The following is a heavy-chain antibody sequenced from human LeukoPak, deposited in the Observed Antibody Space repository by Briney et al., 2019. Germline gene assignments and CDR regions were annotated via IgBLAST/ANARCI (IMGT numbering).Heavy chain of an antibody. J-gene: IGHJ4*02. CDR3: ASAIVVVPAALGN. CDR1: GGSFSGYY. CDR2: INHSGST. V-gene: IGHV4-34*01. Sequence: SETLSLTCAVYGGSFSGYYWSWIRQPPGKGLEWIGEINHSGSTNYNPSLKSRVTISVDTSKNQFSLKLSSVTAADTAVYSCASAIVVVPAALGNWGPGTLVTVSP. D-gene: IGHD2-2*01.